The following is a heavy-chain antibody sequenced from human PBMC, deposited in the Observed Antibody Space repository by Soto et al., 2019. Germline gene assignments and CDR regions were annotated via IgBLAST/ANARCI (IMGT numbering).Heavy chain of an antibody. D-gene: IGHD2-2*01. CDR1: GFTFSSYA. CDR3: AKHISPSWDYGY. J-gene: IGHJ4*02. V-gene: IGHV3-23*01. CDR2: VTGGGGST. Sequence: VGSLRLSGAASGFTFSSYAMSWIRQAPGKGLEWVSAVTGGGGSTYYADSVKGRFTISRDNSKDTLYLQMNSLRAEDTAVYFCAKHISPSWDYGYWGQGTLVTVSS.